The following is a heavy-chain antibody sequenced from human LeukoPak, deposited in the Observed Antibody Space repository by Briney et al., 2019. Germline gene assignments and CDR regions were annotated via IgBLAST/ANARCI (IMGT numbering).Heavy chain of an antibody. D-gene: IGHD4-17*01. CDR3: ARATGTFEF. J-gene: IGHJ4*02. CDR1: GGXINSGGFY. Sequence: SETLSLTCTVSGGXINSGGFYWHWIRPHPGQGLEWIGYIYYTGSTYRNPSLWSRVTISLDTSKNQFFLNLTAVTAADTAVYYCARATGTFEFWGQGTLVTVSS. V-gene: IGHV4-31*03. CDR2: IYYTGST.